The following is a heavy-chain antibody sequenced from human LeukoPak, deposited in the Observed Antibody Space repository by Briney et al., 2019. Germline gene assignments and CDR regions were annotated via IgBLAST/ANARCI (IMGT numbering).Heavy chain of an antibody. J-gene: IGHJ4*02. V-gene: IGHV1-8*01. CDR2: MNPKSGNT. Sequence: ASVKVSCKASGYSFTSYDINWVRQATGQGPEWMGWMNPKSGNTDYAQKFQGRVTMTWNTSISTAYMELSSLRSEDTAVYYCARGPMTHPSQQMVLFDYWGQGTLVTVSS. CDR3: ARGPMTHPSQQMVLFDY. D-gene: IGHD6-13*01. CDR1: GYSFTSYD.